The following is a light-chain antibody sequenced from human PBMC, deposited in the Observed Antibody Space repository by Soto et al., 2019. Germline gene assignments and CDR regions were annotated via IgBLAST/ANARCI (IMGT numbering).Light chain of an antibody. Sequence: QSVLTQPPSASGSPGQSVTISCTGTSSDVGAYKFVSWYQQHPGRAPKLILYEVSQRPSGVPDRFSGSKSDNTASLTVSGLQADDEADYYCSSYAGNKKYVFGSGTKLTVL. CDR3: SSYAGNKKYV. V-gene: IGLV2-8*01. CDR2: EVS. CDR1: SSDVGAYKF. J-gene: IGLJ1*01.